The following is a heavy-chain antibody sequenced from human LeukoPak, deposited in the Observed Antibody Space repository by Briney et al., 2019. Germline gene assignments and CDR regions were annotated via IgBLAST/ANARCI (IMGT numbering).Heavy chain of an antibody. CDR2: IYYTGST. V-gene: IGHV4-31*03. D-gene: IGHD3-22*01. J-gene: IGHJ5*02. Sequence: SQTLSLTCTVSGDSISSGDYYWSWIRQHPGKGLEWIGYIYYTGSTYYNPSLKSRVSISVDTSKNQFSLKLSSVTAADTAVYYCASVYYYDSSGYGSRNWFDPWGQGTLVTVSS. CDR3: ASVYYYDSSGYGSRNWFDP. CDR1: GDSISSGDYY.